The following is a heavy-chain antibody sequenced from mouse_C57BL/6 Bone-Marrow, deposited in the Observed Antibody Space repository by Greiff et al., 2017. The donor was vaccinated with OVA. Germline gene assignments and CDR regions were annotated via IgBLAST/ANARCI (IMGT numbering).Heavy chain of an antibody. J-gene: IGHJ2*01. CDR3: TSYYYGLFDY. V-gene: IGHV14-4*01. Sequence: EVQLQQSGAELVRPGASVKLSCTASGFNIKDDYMHWVKQRPEQGLEWIGWIDPENGDTEYASKFQGKATITADTSSNTAYLQLSSLTSEDTAVYYCTSYYYGLFDYWGQGTTLTVSS. CDR2: IDPENGDT. CDR1: GFNIKDDY. D-gene: IGHD1-1*01.